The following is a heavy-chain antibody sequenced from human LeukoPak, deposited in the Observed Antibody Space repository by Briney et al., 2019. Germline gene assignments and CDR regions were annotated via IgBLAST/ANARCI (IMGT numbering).Heavy chain of an antibody. J-gene: IGHJ4*02. Sequence: GGSLRLSCAASGFTFSSYWMHWVRQAPGKGLVWVSRINSDGSSTSYADSVKGRFTISRDNAKNTLYLQTNSLRAEDTAVYYCARGSAGWWLLIDSPDYWGQGTLVTVSS. CDR2: INSDGSST. V-gene: IGHV3-74*01. CDR1: GFTFSSYW. CDR3: ARGSAGWWLLIDSPDY. D-gene: IGHD3-22*01.